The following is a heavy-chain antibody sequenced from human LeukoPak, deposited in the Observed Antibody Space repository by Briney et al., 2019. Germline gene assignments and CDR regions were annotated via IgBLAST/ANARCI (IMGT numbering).Heavy chain of an antibody. CDR2: YSSGTT. Sequence: PSETLSLTCSVSGASLTIYYWNWIRQPAGKGLEWIGRYSSGTTAHNPSLKSQLTMSIDTSKNQISMKLTSVTAADTAVYYCATGDHSFDNWGQGILVTVTP. J-gene: IGHJ4*02. CDR1: GASLTIYY. V-gene: IGHV4-4*07. D-gene: IGHD7-27*01. CDR3: ATGDHSFDN.